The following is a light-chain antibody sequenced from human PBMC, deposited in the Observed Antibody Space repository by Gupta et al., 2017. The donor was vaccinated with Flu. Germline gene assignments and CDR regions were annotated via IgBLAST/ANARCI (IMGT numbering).Light chain of an antibody. CDR1: QSISSW. CDR2: KAS. CDR3: QQYNSYSTWT. J-gene: IGKJ1*01. V-gene: IGKV1-5*03. Sequence: DRVNITCRASQSISSWLAWYQQKPGKAPKLLIYKASSLESGVPSRFSGSGSGTEFTLTISSLQPDDFATYYCQQYNSYSTWTFGQGTKVEIK.